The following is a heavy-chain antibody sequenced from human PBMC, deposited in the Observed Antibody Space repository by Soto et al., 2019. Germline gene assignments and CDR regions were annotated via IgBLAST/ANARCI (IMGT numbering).Heavy chain of an antibody. J-gene: IGHJ3*02. CDR1: GFTFSSYA. V-gene: IGHV3-30-3*01. CDR3: ARVADYYDSSGYNDAFDI. CDR2: ISYDGSNK. Sequence: GGSLRLSCAASGFTFSSYAMHWVRQAPGKGLEWVAVISYDGSNKYYADSVKGRFTISRDNSKNTLYLQMNSLRAEDTAVYYCARVADYYDSSGYNDAFDIWGQGTMVTVSS. D-gene: IGHD3-22*01.